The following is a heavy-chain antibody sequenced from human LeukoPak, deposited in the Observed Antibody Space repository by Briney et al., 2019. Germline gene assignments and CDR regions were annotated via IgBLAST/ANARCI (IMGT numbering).Heavy chain of an antibody. CDR2: IWYDGSNR. J-gene: IGHJ4*02. CDR1: GFTFSSYG. D-gene: IGHD2-2*01. V-gene: IGHV3-33*01. Sequence: GRSLRLSCAASGFTFSSYGMHWVRQAPGKGLEWVAVIWYDGSNRYYADSVKGRFTISRDNSKNTLYLQMNSLRAEDTAVYYCARAYCSSTSCYPFDYWGQGTLVTVSS. CDR3: ARAYCSSTSCYPFDY.